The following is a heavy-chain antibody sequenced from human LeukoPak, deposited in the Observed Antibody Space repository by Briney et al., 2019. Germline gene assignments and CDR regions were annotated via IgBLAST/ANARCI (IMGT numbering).Heavy chain of an antibody. D-gene: IGHD2-2*02. CDR3: ARSAIVRDLATYNWIDP. V-gene: IGHV4-38-2*01. CDR1: GSPISTSYW. J-gene: IGHJ5*02. CDR2: LHHTGTS. Sequence: SETLSLTCAVSGSPISTSYWWGWIRQPPGKGLQWIGTLHHTGTSYYNPSLQSRVTLSVDTSKSQFSLQLSSMTPADTAVYFCARSAIVRDLATYNWIDPWGQGTLVTVSS.